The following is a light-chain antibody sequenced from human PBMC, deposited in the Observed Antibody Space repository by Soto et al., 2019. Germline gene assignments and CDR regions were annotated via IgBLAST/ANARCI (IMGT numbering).Light chain of an antibody. V-gene: IGLV1-51*01. J-gene: IGLJ2*01. CDR1: SSNIGNNY. CDR2: DNN. CDR3: GTWDSSLSAGGV. Sequence: QSVLTQPPSVSAAPGQKVTISCSGSSSNIGNNYVSWYQQLPGIAPKLLIYDNNKRPSGIPDRFSGSKSGTSATLGITGLQTGDEADYYCGTWDSSLSAGGVFGGGTKVTVL.